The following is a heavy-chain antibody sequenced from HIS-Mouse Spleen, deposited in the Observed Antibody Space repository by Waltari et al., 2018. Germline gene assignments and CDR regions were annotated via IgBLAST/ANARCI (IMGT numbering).Heavy chain of an antibody. CDR2: IYYSGST. CDR1: GGSISSSSYY. J-gene: IGHJ2*01. CDR3: AREIPYSSSWYDWYFDL. D-gene: IGHD6-13*01. Sequence: QLQLQESGPGLVKPSETLSLTCTVSGGSISSSSYYCGWIRQPPGKGLEWIGSIYYSGSTYDNPSLKSRVTISVDTSKNQFSLKLSSVTAADTAVYYCAREIPYSSSWYDWYFDLWGRGTLVTVSS. V-gene: IGHV4-39*07.